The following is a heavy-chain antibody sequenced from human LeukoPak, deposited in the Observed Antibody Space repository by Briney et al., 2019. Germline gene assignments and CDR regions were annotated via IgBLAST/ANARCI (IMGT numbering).Heavy chain of an antibody. Sequence: PGGSLRLSCAASGFTFDDYGMSWVRQAPGKGLEWVSGINWNGGSTGYADSVKGRFTISRDNSKNTLYLQMNSLRAEDTAVYYCAKDWGPMGAFDIWGQGTMVTVSS. CDR1: GFTFDDYG. J-gene: IGHJ3*02. CDR2: INWNGGST. D-gene: IGHD3-16*01. CDR3: AKDWGPMGAFDI. V-gene: IGHV3-20*04.